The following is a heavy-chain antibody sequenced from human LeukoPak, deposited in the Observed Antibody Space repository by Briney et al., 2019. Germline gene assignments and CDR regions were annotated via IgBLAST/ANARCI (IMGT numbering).Heavy chain of an antibody. CDR1: GGSFSGYY. D-gene: IGHD3-3*01. Sequence: SETLSLTCAVYGGSFSGYYWSWISQPPGKGLEWIGEINHSGSTNYNPSLKSRVTISVDTSKNQFSLKLSSVTAADTAVYYCAIGTIFGVVAAAYWGQGTLVTVSS. CDR2: INHSGST. V-gene: IGHV4-34*01. J-gene: IGHJ4*02. CDR3: AIGTIFGVVAAAY.